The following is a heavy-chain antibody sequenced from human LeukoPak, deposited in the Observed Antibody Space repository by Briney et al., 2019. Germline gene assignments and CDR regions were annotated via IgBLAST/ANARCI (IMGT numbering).Heavy chain of an antibody. V-gene: IGHV3-23*01. Sequence: PGGSLRLSCAASGLTFRNYAMSWVRQAPGKGLEWVSVIFAYDGNTYYADAVKGRFTISRDNSKDTLYLQMDSLRAEDTAVYYCAKGSGSSCYSPCDYWGQGILVTVSS. CDR2: IFAYDGNT. J-gene: IGHJ4*02. CDR1: GLTFRNYA. D-gene: IGHD2-15*01. CDR3: AKGSGSSCYSPCDY.